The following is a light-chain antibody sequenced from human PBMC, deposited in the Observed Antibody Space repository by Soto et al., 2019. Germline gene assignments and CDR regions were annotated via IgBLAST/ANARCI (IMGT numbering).Light chain of an antibody. CDR3: LQEHIYPWT. CDR1: QDIRNG. J-gene: IGKJ1*01. Sequence: AVQMTQSPSSLSASVGDRVTITCRASQDIRNGLGWYQQKPGKAPELLIYAASSLQSGVPSRFSGSASGTDVTLTISSLQPEDFATYYCLQEHIYPWTFGQGTKVEI. CDR2: AAS. V-gene: IGKV1-6*01.